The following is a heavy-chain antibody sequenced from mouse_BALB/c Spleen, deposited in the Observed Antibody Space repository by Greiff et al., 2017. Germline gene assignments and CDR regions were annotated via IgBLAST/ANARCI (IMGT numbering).Heavy chain of an antibody. CDR3: AGYGAWFAY. Sequence: EVKLVESGGDLVKPGGSLKLSCAASGFTFSSYGMSWVRQTPDKRLEWVATISSGGSYTYYPDSVKGRFTISRDNAKNTLYLQMSSLKSEDTAMYYCAGYGAWFAYWGQGTLVTVSA. D-gene: IGHD2-14*01. V-gene: IGHV5-6*01. CDR2: ISSGGSYT. J-gene: IGHJ3*01. CDR1: GFTFSSYG.